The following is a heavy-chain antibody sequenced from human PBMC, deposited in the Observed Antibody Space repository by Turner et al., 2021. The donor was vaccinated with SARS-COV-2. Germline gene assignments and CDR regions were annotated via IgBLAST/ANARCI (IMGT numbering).Heavy chain of an antibody. CDR2: IWYDGSNK. Sequence: QVQLEESGGGVVQPGRSLRLSCAASGFTFSSHGMHWVRQAPGKGLEWVAVIWYDGSNKYYADSVKGRLTISRDNSKNTLYLQMNSLRAEDTAVYYCAREGDYGGNSGGFDYWGQGTLVTVSS. J-gene: IGHJ4*02. V-gene: IGHV3-33*01. CDR1: GFTFSSHG. CDR3: AREGDYGGNSGGFDY. D-gene: IGHD4-17*01.